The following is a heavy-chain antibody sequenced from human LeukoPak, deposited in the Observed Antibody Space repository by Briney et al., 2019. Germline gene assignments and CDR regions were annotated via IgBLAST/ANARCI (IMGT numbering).Heavy chain of an antibody. CDR2: VNPDGTAA. Sequence: GGSLRLSCAASGCSLSNFWMHWVRQVPGMGLVWVSQVNPDGTAALYADSVKGRFTISRDNAKSTLYLEMNTLRADDTAVYYCAKGSNFAFDNWGQGILVTVSS. D-gene: IGHD1-1*01. V-gene: IGHV3-74*01. J-gene: IGHJ4*02. CDR1: GCSLSNFW. CDR3: AKGSNFAFDN.